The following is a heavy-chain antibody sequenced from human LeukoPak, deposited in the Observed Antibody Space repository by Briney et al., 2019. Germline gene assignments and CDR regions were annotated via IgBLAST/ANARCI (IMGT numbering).Heavy chain of an antibody. CDR1: GGSFSGYY. Sequence: SETLSLTCAVYGGSFSGYYWSWIRQPPGKGLEWIGEINHSGSTNYNPSLKSRVTISVDTSKNQFSLKLSSVTAADTAVYYCARGGSVFWSGYYTGHRAFGSKFDYWGQGTLVTVSS. CDR3: ARGGSVFWSGYYTGHRAFGSKFDY. J-gene: IGHJ4*02. V-gene: IGHV4-34*01. D-gene: IGHD3-3*01. CDR2: INHSGST.